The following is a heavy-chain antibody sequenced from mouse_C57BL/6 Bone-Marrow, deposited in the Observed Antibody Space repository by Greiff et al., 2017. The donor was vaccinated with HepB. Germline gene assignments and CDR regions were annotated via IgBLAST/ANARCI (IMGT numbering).Heavy chain of an antibody. CDR2: IYPRSGNT. Sequence: VQLQQSGAELARPGASVKLSCKASGYTFTSYGISWVKQRTGQGLEWIGEIYPRSGNTYYNEKFKGKATLTADKSSSTAYMELRSLTSEDSAVYFCARGGNYGNYFDYWGQGTTLTVSS. J-gene: IGHJ2*01. CDR1: GYTFTSYG. CDR3: ARGGNYGNYFDY. D-gene: IGHD1-1*01. V-gene: IGHV1-81*01.